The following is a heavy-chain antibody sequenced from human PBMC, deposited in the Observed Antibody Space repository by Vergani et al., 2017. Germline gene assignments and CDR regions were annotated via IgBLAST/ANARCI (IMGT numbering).Heavy chain of an antibody. V-gene: IGHV4-61*02. Sequence: QVQLQESGPGLVKPSQTLSLTCTVSGGSINSHNYYWSWIRQPAGKGLEWIGRIHTSGSTNYNPSLKSRVTMPEDTSKNQFSLNLTSVTAADTAVYFCAGGSCLGGSCYKPRFDYWGQGILVTVSS. CDR2: IHTSGST. CDR1: GGSINSHNYY. D-gene: IGHD2-15*01. J-gene: IGHJ4*02. CDR3: AGGSCLGGSCYKPRFDY.